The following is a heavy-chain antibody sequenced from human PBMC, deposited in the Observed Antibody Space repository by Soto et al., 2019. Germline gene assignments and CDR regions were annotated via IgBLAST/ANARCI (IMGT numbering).Heavy chain of an antibody. CDR2: IIPIFGTA. Sequence: SVKVSCKASGGTFSSYAISWVRQAPGQGLEWMGGIIPIFGTANYAQKFQGRVTITADESTSTAYMELSSLRSEDTAVYYCARADHYDILTGYSPYGMDVWGQGTTVTV. J-gene: IGHJ6*02. D-gene: IGHD3-9*01. V-gene: IGHV1-69*13. CDR3: ARADHYDILTGYSPYGMDV. CDR1: GGTFSSYA.